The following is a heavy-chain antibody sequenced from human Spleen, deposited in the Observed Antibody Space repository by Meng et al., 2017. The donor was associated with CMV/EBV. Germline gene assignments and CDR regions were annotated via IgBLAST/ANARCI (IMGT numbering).Heavy chain of an antibody. CDR3: ARGQGSGYYD. J-gene: IGHJ4*02. Sequence: GGSLRLSCAASGFSFSDYYMDWVRQAPGKGLEWVGRTRNKASSYTTEYAASVKGRFIISRDDSENSLNLQMNSLKTEDTAVYDWARGQGSGYYDWGQGTLVTVSS. CDR1: GFSFSDYY. D-gene: IGHD3-22*01. V-gene: IGHV3-72*01. CDR2: TRNKASSYTT.